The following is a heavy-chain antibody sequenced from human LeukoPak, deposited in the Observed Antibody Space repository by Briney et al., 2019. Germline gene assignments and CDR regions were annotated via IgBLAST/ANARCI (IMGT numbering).Heavy chain of an antibody. CDR2: VSGDGGST. Sequence: GGSLRLSCAASGYTFDDYAMHWVRQAPGKGLEWVSLVSGDGGSTYYADSVKGRFTISRDNSKNSLYLQMNSLRTEDTALYYCATGQGYYYGSGSYYTAFDYWGQGTLVTVSS. V-gene: IGHV3-43*02. D-gene: IGHD3-10*01. J-gene: IGHJ4*02. CDR1: GYTFDDYA. CDR3: ATGQGYYYGSGSYYTAFDY.